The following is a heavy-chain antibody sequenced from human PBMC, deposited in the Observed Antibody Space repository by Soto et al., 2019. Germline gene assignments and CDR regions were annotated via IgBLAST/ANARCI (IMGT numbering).Heavy chain of an antibody. D-gene: IGHD1-26*01. J-gene: IGHJ3*02. CDR3: TTDMAGATFAFDI. CDR2: IKSKTDGGTT. V-gene: IGHV3-15*01. CDR1: GFTSSNAW. Sequence: PGGSLRLSCAASGFTSSNAWMSWVRQAPGKGLEWVGRIKSKTDGGTTDYAAPVKGRFTISRDDSKNTLYLQMNSLKTEDTAVYYCTTDMAGATFAFDIWGQGTMVTVSS.